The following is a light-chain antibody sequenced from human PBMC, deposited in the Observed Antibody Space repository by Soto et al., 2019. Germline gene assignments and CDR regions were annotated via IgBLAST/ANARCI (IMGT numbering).Light chain of an antibody. V-gene: IGKV3-15*01. CDR3: QQCNNWPLT. CDR2: GES. J-gene: IGKJ2*01. CDR1: QSINSE. Sequence: EIVMTQSPATLSLSPGERAALSCRASQSINSELAWYQQKPGQPPRLLIYGESTRATGVPARFTGSESGSEFTLTISGLQSEDFAVYYCQQCNNWPLTFGQGTRLEI.